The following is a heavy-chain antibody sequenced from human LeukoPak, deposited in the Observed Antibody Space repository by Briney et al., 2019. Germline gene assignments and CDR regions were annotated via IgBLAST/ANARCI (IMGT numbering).Heavy chain of an antibody. V-gene: IGHV4-34*01. D-gene: IGHD6-19*01. Sequence: SETLSLTCAVYGGSLSGYYRSWIRQPPGKGLEWIGEINHSGSTNYNPSLKSRVTISVDTSKNQFSLKLSSVTAADTAVYYCARGPYSSGSDYWGQGTLVTVSS. CDR1: GGSLSGYY. CDR3: ARGPYSSGSDY. J-gene: IGHJ4*02. CDR2: INHSGST.